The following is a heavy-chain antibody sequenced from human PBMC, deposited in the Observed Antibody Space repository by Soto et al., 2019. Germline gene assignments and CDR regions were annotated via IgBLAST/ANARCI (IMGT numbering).Heavy chain of an antibody. CDR1: GFTFSSYW. V-gene: IGHV3-74*01. Sequence: EVQLVESGGGLVQPGGSLRLSCAASGFTFSSYWMHWVRQAPGKGLVWVSRITGDGRSTSYADSVKGRFNISRDNAKNTMYLQMNSLSAEATAVYYCASYYGSGIYHPKYWGQGTLVTV. CDR3: ASYYGSGIYHPKY. J-gene: IGHJ4*02. CDR2: ITGDGRST. D-gene: IGHD3-10*01.